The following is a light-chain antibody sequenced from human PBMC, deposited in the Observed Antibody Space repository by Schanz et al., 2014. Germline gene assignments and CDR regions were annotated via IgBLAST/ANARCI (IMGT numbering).Light chain of an antibody. CDR1: QTVGSN. Sequence: EIVMTQSPATLSVSPGQRVTLSCRASQTVGSNLAWYQQNPGQAPRLLIYGAYNRATGIPDRFSGSGSGTDFTLTISRLEPEDLAVYYCLHYGASPLATFGGGTKVAIK. J-gene: IGKJ4*01. CDR2: GAY. V-gene: IGKV3-20*01. CDR3: LHYGASPLAT.